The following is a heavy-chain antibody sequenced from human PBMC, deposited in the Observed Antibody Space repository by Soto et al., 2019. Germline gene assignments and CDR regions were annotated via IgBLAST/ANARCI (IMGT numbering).Heavy chain of an antibody. Sequence: QVQLVESGGGVVQPGRSLRLSCAASGFTFSSYGMHWVRQAPGKGLEWGAVISYDGSNKYYADSVKGRFTISRDNSRNTLYLQMNSLRAEDTAVYYCAKERDPKAVAGPFDYWGQGTLVTVSS. CDR2: ISYDGSNK. D-gene: IGHD6-19*01. V-gene: IGHV3-30*18. J-gene: IGHJ4*02. CDR1: GFTFSSYG. CDR3: AKERDPKAVAGPFDY.